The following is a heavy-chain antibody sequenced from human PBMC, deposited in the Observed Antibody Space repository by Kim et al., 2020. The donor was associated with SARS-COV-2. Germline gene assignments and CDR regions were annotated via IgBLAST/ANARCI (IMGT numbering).Heavy chain of an antibody. D-gene: IGHD3-3*01. CDR1: GYW. CDR2: INSDGSST. CDR3: ERGRITIFGVVGGNWFDP. Sequence: GYWMHWVRQAPGKGLVWVSRINSDGSSTSYADSVKGRFTISRDNAKNTLYLQMNSLRAEDTAVYYCERGRITIFGVVGGNWFDPWGQGTLAT. V-gene: IGHV3-74*01. J-gene: IGHJ5*02.